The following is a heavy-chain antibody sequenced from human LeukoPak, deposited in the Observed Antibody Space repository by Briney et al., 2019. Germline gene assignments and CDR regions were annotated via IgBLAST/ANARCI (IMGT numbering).Heavy chain of an antibody. J-gene: IGHJ4*02. D-gene: IGHD5-18*01. Sequence: SVKVSCKASGATFSSYAISWVRQAPGQGLEWMGGIIPIFGTANYAQKFQGRVTITADESTSTAYMELSSLRSEDTAVYYCARVPASGYSYGPFDYWGQGTLVTVSS. CDR1: GATFSSYA. CDR3: ARVPASGYSYGPFDY. V-gene: IGHV1-69*01. CDR2: IIPIFGTA.